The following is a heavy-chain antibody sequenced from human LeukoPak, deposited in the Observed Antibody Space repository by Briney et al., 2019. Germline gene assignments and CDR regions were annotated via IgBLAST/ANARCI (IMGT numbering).Heavy chain of an antibody. D-gene: IGHD3-22*01. CDR1: GGSISSYY. CDR3: ARGRAPQNYYDSSGYYHPLGY. V-gene: IGHV4-59*12. J-gene: IGHJ4*02. CDR2: IYHSGST. Sequence: SETLSLTCTVSGGSISSYYWSWIRQPPGKGLEWIGYIYHSGSTYYNPSLKSRVTISVDRSKNQFSLKLSSVTAADTAVYYCARGRAPQNYYDSSGYYHPLGYWGQGTLVTVSS.